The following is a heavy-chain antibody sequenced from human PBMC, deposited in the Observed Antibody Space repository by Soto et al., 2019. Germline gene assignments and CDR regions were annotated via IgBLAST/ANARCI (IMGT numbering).Heavy chain of an antibody. V-gene: IGHV4-59*08. D-gene: IGHD5-12*01. CDR3: ARHGGRHGYNYVDY. CDR1: RGSIISYY. CDR2: IYYSGST. Sequence: PSETLSLTCTVSRGSIISYYWSWIRQPPGKGLEWIGYIYYSGSTNYNPSLKSRVTISVDTSMNQFSLKLSSVTAADTAVYYCARHGGRHGYNYVDYRGQGTLVTVS. J-gene: IGHJ4*02.